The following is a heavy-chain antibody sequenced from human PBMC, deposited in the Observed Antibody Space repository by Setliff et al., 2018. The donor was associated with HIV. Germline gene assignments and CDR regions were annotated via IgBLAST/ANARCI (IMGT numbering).Heavy chain of an antibody. Sequence: ASVTVSCMASGYTFTSYGISWVRQAPGQGLEWMGWIRAYNGNTNYAQKLQGRVTMTTDTSTSTAYMELRRLTSDDTAVYYCAREGGGYDLNWFDPWGQGTLVTVSS. J-gene: IGHJ5*02. CDR2: IRAYNGNT. V-gene: IGHV1-18*01. CDR1: GYTFTSYG. D-gene: IGHD5-12*01. CDR3: AREGGGYDLNWFDP.